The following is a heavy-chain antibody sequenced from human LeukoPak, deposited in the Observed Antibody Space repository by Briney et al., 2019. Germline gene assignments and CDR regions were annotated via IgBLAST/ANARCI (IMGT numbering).Heavy chain of an antibody. V-gene: IGHV3-23*01. Sequence: GGSLRLSCVASGFTFTTYAMNWVRQAPGKGLEWVSVISGDGGSTFYADSVKGRFTISRDNSKNTLSLQMNSLTAEDTAVYYCAKGTYCSSSSCYSNWFDPWGQGTLVTVSS. CDR3: AKGTYCSSSSCYSNWFDP. J-gene: IGHJ5*02. D-gene: IGHD2-2*01. CDR1: GFTFTTYA. CDR2: ISGDGGST.